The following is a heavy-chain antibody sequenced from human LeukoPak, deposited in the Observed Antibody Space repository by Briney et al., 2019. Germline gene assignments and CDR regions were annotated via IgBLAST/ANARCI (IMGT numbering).Heavy chain of an antibody. D-gene: IGHD3-9*01. CDR1: GGSMSSYY. V-gene: IGHV4-4*07. CDR2: IYTSGST. CDR3: ARDTFWLGKYYFDY. Sequence: SETLSLTCSVSGGSMSSYYWRWLRQPAGKGLEGGGRIYTSGSTNYNPSLKTRLTMSVDTSKKQFSLQLSSVPAADTAVYYCARDTFWLGKYYFDYWGQGTLVTVSS. J-gene: IGHJ4*02.